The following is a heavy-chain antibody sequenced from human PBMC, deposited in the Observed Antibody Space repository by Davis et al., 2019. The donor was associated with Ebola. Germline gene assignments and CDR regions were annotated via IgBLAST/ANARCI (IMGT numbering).Heavy chain of an antibody. V-gene: IGHV3-48*02. D-gene: IGHD3-10*01. Sequence: GESLKISCAGSGFTFSNSPMHWVRQAPGKGLEWVSNISGGSSRKSYADSVKGRFTISRDNAKNSLYLQMNSLGDEDTAVYYCVREWFGETDWGQGTLVTVSS. CDR1: GFTFSNSP. J-gene: IGHJ4*02. CDR3: VREWFGETD. CDR2: ISGGSSRK.